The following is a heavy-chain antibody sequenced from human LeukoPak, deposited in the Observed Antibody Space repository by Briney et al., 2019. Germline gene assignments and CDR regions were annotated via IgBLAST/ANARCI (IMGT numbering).Heavy chain of an antibody. D-gene: IGHD6-19*01. CDR2: ISYDGSNK. CDR3: ARDRGSGWYLPLDY. Sequence: GGSLRLSCAASGFTFSSYAMHWVRQAPGKGLEWVAVISYDGSNKYYADSVKGRFTISRDNSKNTLYLQMNSLRAEDTAVYYCARDRGSGWYLPLDYWGQGTLVTVSS. CDR1: GFTFSSYA. J-gene: IGHJ4*02. V-gene: IGHV3-30-3*01.